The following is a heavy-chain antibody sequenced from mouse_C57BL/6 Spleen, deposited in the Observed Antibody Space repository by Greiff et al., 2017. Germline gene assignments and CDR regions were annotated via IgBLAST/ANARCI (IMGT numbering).Heavy chain of an antibody. J-gene: IGHJ4*01. V-gene: IGHV3-6*01. CDR3: ARDYYYVRMDY. Sequence: VQLKESGPGLVKPSQSLSLTCSVTGYSITSGYYWNWIRQFPGHKLEWMGYISYDGSNNYNPSLKNRISITRDTSKNQFFLKLNSVTTEDTATYCCARDYYYVRMDYWGQGTSVTVSS. CDR2: ISYDGSN. CDR1: GYSITSGYY. D-gene: IGHD1-1*01.